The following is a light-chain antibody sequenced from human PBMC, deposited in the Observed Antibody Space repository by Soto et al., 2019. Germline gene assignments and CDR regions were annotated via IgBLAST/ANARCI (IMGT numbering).Light chain of an antibody. Sequence: QLVLTQPPSASGTPGQKVFISCSGSNSNIGGTNYAYWYQQLPGAAPKLLMHSNNLRPSGVPERISGSKFGTAASLAISGLRSEDEAVYYCASWDDRLGAVIFGGGTKLTVL. V-gene: IGLV1-47*02. CDR2: SNN. CDR1: NSNIGGTNY. J-gene: IGLJ2*01. CDR3: ASWDDRLGAVI.